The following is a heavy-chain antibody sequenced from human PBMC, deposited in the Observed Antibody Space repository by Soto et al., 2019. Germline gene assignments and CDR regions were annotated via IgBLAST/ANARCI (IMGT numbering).Heavy chain of an antibody. D-gene: IGHD2-2*01. CDR1: GFNFDAYS. V-gene: IGHV3-9*01. J-gene: IGHJ4*02. Sequence: GGSLRLSCAASGFNFDAYSMHWVRQAPGKGLEWVSGISGNSASIGYADSVKGRFTISRDNAKNSLYLQMNSLRAEDTALYYCAKDIEEYCSSTSCYFDYWGQGTLVTVSS. CDR3: AKDIEEYCSSTSCYFDY. CDR2: ISGNSASI.